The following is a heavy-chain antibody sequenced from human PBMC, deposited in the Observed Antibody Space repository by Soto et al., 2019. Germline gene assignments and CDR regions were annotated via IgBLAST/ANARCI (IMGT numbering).Heavy chain of an antibody. CDR2: IYYSGST. CDR3: ARLAYRGYSYGYDGTKGYYYGMDV. D-gene: IGHD5-18*01. V-gene: IGHV4-39*01. J-gene: IGHJ6*02. CDR1: GGSISSSSYY. Sequence: SETLSLTCTVSGGSISSSSYYWGWIRQPPGKGLEWIGSIYYSGSTYYNPSLKSRVTISVDTSKNQFSLKLSSVTAADTAVYYCARLAYRGYSYGYDGTKGYYYGMDVWGQGTTVTVSS.